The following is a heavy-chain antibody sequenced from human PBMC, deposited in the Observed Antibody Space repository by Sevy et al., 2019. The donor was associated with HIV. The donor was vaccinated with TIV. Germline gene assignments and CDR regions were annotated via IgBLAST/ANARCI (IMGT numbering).Heavy chain of an antibody. CDR2: IYSSGST. CDR3: ARGGGYSFGYLNYFDY. Sequence: SETLSLTCTVSHGSISSGDFYWTWIRQPPGQGLVWIGYIYSSGSTHYNPSLKDRLIMSIDTSKDQFSLRLTSVTASDTAVYYCARGGGYSFGYLNYFDYWGHGALVTVSS. J-gene: IGHJ4*01. D-gene: IGHD5-18*01. CDR1: HGSISSGDFY. V-gene: IGHV4-30-4*01.